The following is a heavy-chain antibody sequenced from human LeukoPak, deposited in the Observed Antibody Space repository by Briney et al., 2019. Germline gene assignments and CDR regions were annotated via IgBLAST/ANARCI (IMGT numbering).Heavy chain of an antibody. V-gene: IGHV4-31*03. CDR1: GGSISSGGYY. CDR2: IYYSGST. Sequence: PSETLSLTCTVSGGSISSGGYYWSWIRQHPGKGLEWIGYIYYSGSTYYNPSLKSRVTISVDTSKNQFSLKLSSVTAADTAVYYCARYNGDGAIDYWGQGTLVTVSS. D-gene: IGHD4-17*01. J-gene: IGHJ4*02. CDR3: ARYNGDGAIDY.